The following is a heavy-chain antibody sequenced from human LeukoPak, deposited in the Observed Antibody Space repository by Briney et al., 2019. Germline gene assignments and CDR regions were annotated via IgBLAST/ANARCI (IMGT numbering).Heavy chain of an antibody. V-gene: IGHV5-51*01. CDR1: GSSFTSYW. J-gene: IGHJ4*02. D-gene: IGHD3-10*01. Sequence: GASLQISCKGSGSSFTSYWIGWVRQLPGKGLEWMGIIYPGDSDTRYSPSFQGQVTISADKSISTAYLQWSSLKASDTAMYYCARHFRLYGSGSYDYFDYWGQGTLVTVSS. CDR2: IYPGDSDT. CDR3: ARHFRLYGSGSYDYFDY.